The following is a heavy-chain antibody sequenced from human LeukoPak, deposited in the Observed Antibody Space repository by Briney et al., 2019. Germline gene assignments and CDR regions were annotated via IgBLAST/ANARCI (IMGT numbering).Heavy chain of an antibody. Sequence: GGSLRLSCAASGFTFASHAMTWVRQAPGQGLEWVSSISATDGSTYYADSVRGRFTISRDNSKNTLFLHMNSLGAEDTALYYCVACASASCYGDRFDPWGQGTLVTVSS. CDR3: VACASASCYGDRFDP. V-gene: IGHV3-23*01. D-gene: IGHD2-2*01. CDR1: GFTFASHA. CDR2: ISATDGST. J-gene: IGHJ5*02.